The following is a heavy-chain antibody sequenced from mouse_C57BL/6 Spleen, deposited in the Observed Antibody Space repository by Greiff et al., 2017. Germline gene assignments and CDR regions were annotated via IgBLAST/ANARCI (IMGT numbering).Heavy chain of an antibody. CDR2: LYPGSGST. V-gene: IGHV1-55*01. Sequence: QVQLQQPGAELVKPGASVKMSCKASGYTFTSYWITWVKQRPGQGLEWIGDLYPGSGSTNYNEKFKSKATLTVDTSSSTAYMQLSSLTSEDSAVYYCAREDWDPAWFAYWGQGTLVTVSA. D-gene: IGHD4-1*01. J-gene: IGHJ3*01. CDR1: GYTFTSYW. CDR3: AREDWDPAWFAY.